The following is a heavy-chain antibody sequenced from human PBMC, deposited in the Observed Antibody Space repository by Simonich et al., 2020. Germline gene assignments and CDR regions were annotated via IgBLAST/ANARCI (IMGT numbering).Heavy chain of an antibody. Sequence: QVQLQQWGAGLLKPSETLSLTCAVYGGSFSGYYWSWIRQPPGKGREWIGKINHSGRTNYNPSLKSRVTISVDTSKNQFSLKLSSVTAADTAVYYCARGKGWKNAFDIWGQGTMVTVSS. D-gene: IGHD1-1*01. CDR1: GGSFSGYY. CDR2: INHSGRT. J-gene: IGHJ3*02. V-gene: IGHV4-34*01. CDR3: ARGKGWKNAFDI.